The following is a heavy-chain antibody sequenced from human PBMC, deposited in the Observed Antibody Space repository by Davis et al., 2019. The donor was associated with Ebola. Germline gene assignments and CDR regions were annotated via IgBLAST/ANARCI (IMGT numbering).Heavy chain of an antibody. V-gene: IGHV3-11*06. CDR2: ISDSATKT. J-gene: IGHJ4*02. CDR3: ARSASESDY. CDR1: GFTFSDYY. Sequence: PGGSLRLSCAASGFTFSDYYMTWIRQAPGKGLEWVSYISDSATKTTYADSVKGRFTISRDNAKNSLYLQMNSLRAEDTAVYYCARSASESDYWGQGTLVTVSS.